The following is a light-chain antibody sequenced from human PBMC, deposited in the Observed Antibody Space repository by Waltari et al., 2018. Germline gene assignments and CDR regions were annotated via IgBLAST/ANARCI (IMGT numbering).Light chain of an antibody. CDR3: QQSYSTSWT. CDR2: AAS. V-gene: IGKV1-39*01. J-gene: IGKJ1*01. Sequence: DIQMTQSPSSLSASVGDRLSITCRASQSISSYLNWYQQKPGKAPKLLIYAASSLQSGVPSRFSGSGSGTDFTLTISSLQPEDFATYYCQQSYSTSWTFGQGTKVEIK. CDR1: QSISSY.